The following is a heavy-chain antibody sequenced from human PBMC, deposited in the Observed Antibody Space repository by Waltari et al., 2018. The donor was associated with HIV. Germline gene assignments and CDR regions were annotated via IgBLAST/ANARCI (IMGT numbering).Heavy chain of an antibody. CDR2: VSYSGNT. CDR3: ATKLSGKGWFDP. V-gene: IGHV4-59*01. CDR1: GGSITSDY. Sequence: QVQLQESGPGLVKPSETLSLTCTVSGGSITSDYWSWIRQPPGKGLEWIGYVSYSGNTNYNPSLKGRVTISVDTSKDQFSLKLSSVTAADTAVYYCATKLSGKGWFDPWGQGTLVTVSS. D-gene: IGHD3-10*01. J-gene: IGHJ5*02.